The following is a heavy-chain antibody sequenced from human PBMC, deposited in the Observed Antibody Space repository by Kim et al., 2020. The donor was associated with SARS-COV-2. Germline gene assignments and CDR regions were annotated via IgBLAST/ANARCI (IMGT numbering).Heavy chain of an antibody. D-gene: IGHD1-1*01. J-gene: IGHJ4*02. Sequence: GGNTYYQDSVKGRFTISRDNSKNTLYLQMNSLRAEDTAVYYCARGVGIDYWGQGTLVTVSS. V-gene: IGHV3-23*01. CDR2: GGNT. CDR3: ARGVGIDY.